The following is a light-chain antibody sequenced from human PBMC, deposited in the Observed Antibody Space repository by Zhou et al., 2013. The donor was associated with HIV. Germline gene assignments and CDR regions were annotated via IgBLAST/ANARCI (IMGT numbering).Light chain of an antibody. CDR3: QRYSTSVLT. Sequence: EIVLTQSPATLSLSPGDRATLSCRASQSLSGGHIAWYQQKPGQAPRLLFYGASNRARDVPDRISGSGSGTDFTLTIKYLEPEDFAVYYCQRYSTSVLTFGPGTRVEIK. J-gene: IGKJ3*01. V-gene: IGKV3-20*01. CDR2: GAS. CDR1: QSLSGGH.